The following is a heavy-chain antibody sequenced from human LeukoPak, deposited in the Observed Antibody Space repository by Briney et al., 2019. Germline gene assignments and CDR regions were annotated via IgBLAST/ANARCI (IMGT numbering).Heavy chain of an antibody. V-gene: IGHV3-53*01. CDR3: AKDWDGYNRPHDY. CDR2: IYSGGSA. CDR1: GFTVRSNY. D-gene: IGHD5-24*01. Sequence: GGSLRLSCAASGFTVRSNYMSWVRQAPGKGLEWVSVIYSGGSAYYADSVRGRFTISRDNSKNSLYLQMNSLRAEDTAVYYCAKDWDGYNRPHDYWGQGTLVTVSS. J-gene: IGHJ4*02.